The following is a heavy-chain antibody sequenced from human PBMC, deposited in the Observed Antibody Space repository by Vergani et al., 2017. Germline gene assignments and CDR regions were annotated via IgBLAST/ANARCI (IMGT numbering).Heavy chain of an antibody. CDR1: GGSISSYY. J-gene: IGHJ3*02. Sequence: QVQLQESGPGLVKPSETLSLTCTVSGGSISSYYWSWIRQPPGKGLEWIGYIYYSGSTNYNPPLKSRVTISVDTSKNQFSLKLSSVTAADTAVYYCARVLGSYCSGGSCYSEDDGFDIWSQGTMVTVSS. V-gene: IGHV4-59*01. CDR3: ARVLGSYCSGGSCYSEDDGFDI. CDR2: IYYSGST. D-gene: IGHD2-15*01.